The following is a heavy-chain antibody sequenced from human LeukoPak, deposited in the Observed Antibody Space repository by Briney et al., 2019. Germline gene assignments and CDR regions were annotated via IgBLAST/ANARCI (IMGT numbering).Heavy chain of an antibody. J-gene: IGHJ4*02. CDR2: ISASGFTL. CDR3: ARGQRGGAYYFDY. CDR1: GFTFGDYC. D-gene: IGHD1-1*01. V-gene: IGHV3-11*04. Sequence: GGSLRLSCTASGFTFGDYCMSWFRQAPGKGLEWITYISASGFTLYYTDSVRGRFTISRDNAKNSLYLQMNSLRAEDTAVYYCARGQRGGAYYFDYWGQGTLVTVSS.